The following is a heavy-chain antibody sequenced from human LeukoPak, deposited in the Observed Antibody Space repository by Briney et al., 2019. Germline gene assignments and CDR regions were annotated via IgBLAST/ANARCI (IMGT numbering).Heavy chain of an antibody. CDR3: AKDRYYDSSGGIGY. J-gene: IGHJ4*02. CDR1: GFTFSSYS. V-gene: IGHV3-30*02. Sequence: GGSLRLSCAASGFTFSSYSMNWVRQAPGKGLEWVAFIRYDGSNKYYADSVKGRFTISRDNSKNTLYLQMNSLRAEDTAVYYCAKDRYYDSSGGIGYWGQGTLVTVSS. CDR2: IRYDGSNK. D-gene: IGHD3-22*01.